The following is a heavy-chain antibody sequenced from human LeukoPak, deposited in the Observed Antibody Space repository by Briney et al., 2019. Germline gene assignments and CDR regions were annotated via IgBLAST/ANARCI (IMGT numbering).Heavy chain of an antibody. V-gene: IGHV3-30*18. J-gene: IGHJ4*02. CDR2: ISYDGSNK. Sequence: GRSLRLSCAASGFTFSSYGMHWVRQAPGKGLEWVAVISYDGSNKYYADSVKGRFTISRDNSKNTLYLQMNSLRAEDTAVYYCAKGTWGAAGTSFDYWGQGTLVTVSS. CDR3: AKGTWGAAGTSFDY. CDR1: GFTFSSYG. D-gene: IGHD6-13*01.